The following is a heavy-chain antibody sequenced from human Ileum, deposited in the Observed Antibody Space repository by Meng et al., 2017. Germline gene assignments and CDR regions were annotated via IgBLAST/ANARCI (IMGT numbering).Heavy chain of an antibody. D-gene: IGHD2-15*01. CDR2: IYLAGSP. CDR3: VRHGGKYFDS. V-gene: IGHV4-4*02. J-gene: IGHJ4*02. Sequence: QVRLRGSGPGLVEPSGPLSLTCTVSGGSISSSFYWSWVRQSPGKGLEWIGQIYLAGSPNYNPSLESRVTISVDKSKNQFSLRLTSVTAADTAIFYCVRHGGKYFDSWGQGTLVTVSS. CDR1: GGSISSSFY.